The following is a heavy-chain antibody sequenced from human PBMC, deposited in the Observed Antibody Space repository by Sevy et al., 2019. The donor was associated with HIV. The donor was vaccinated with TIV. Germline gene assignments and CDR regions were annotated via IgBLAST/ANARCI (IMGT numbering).Heavy chain of an antibody. D-gene: IGHD2-2*01. CDR2: ISSSSSYI. V-gene: IGHV3-21*01. CDR1: GFTFSSYT. Sequence: GGSLRLSCVASGFTFSSYTMNWVRQAPGKGLEWVSSISSSSSYIYYADSVKGRVTISRDNAKNSLYLQMNSLRDEDTAVYYCARGGCTSSSCYLFDYWGQGTLVTVSS. CDR3: ARGGCTSSSCYLFDY. J-gene: IGHJ4*02.